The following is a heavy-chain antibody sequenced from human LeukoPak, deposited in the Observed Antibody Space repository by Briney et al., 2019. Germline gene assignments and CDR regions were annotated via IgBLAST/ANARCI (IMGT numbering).Heavy chain of an antibody. CDR1: GFTFDDYG. Sequence: GGSLRLSCAASGFTFDDYGMSWVRQAPGKGLEWVSAISGSGGSTYYADSVKGRFTISRDNSKNTLYLQMNSLRAEDTAVYYCAKTPSSWSDFDYWGQGTLVTVSS. J-gene: IGHJ4*02. V-gene: IGHV3-23*01. CDR3: AKTPSSWSDFDY. CDR2: ISGSGGST. D-gene: IGHD6-13*01.